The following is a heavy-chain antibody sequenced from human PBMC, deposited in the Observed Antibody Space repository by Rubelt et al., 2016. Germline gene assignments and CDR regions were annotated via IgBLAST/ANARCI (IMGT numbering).Heavy chain of an antibody. CDR3: ARVLHTVAETGTRGDWFDP. D-gene: IGHD1-7*01. J-gene: IGHJ5*02. V-gene: IGHV3-48*04. Sequence: EVQLLESGGGLVQPGGSLRLSCAASGFTFSSYSMNWVRQAPGKGLEWVSYISSSSSTIYYADSVKGRFTISRDNAKNSLYLQMNSLRAEDTAVYYCARVLHTVAETGTRGDWFDPWGQGTLVTVSS. CDR1: GFTFSSYS. CDR2: ISSSSSTI.